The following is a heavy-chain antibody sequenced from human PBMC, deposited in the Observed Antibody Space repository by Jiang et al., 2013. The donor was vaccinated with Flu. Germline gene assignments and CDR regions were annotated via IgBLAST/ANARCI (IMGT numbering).Heavy chain of an antibody. D-gene: IGHD4-17*01. V-gene: IGHV3-7*03. Sequence: QDGSXKYYVDSVKGRFTISRDNAKNSLYLQMNSLRAEDTAVYYCARAVTADAFDIWGQGTMVTVSS. CDR2: QDGSXK. CDR3: ARAVTADAFDI. J-gene: IGHJ3*02.